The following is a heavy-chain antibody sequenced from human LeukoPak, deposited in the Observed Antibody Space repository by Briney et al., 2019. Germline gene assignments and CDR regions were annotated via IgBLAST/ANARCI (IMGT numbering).Heavy chain of an antibody. CDR1: GGTFSSYA. V-gene: IGHV1-69*04. CDR2: IIPILGIA. J-gene: IGHJ4*02. Sequence: HGSSVKVSCKASGGTFSSYAISWVRQAPGQGLEWMGRIIPILGIANYAQKFQGRVTITADKSTSTAYMELSSLRSEDTAVYYCASDPYYYDSSGYESADYWGQGTLVTVSS. CDR3: ASDPYYYDSSGYESADY. D-gene: IGHD3-22*01.